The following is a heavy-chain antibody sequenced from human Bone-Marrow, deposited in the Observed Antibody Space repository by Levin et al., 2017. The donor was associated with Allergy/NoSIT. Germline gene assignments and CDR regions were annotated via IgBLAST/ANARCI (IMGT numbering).Heavy chain of an antibody. CDR3: ARPDCSGTSCYYFFDS. CDR2: ISRSSSTI. V-gene: IGHV3-48*02. CDR1: GFTFSRYS. Sequence: GGSLRLSCAASGFTFSRYSMNWVRQAPGRGLEWVSYISRSSSTISYADSVKGRFTISRANAKHSLYLQMNSLRDEDTAVYHCARPDCSGTSCYYFFDSWGHGTLVTVSS. J-gene: IGHJ4*01. D-gene: IGHD2-2*01.